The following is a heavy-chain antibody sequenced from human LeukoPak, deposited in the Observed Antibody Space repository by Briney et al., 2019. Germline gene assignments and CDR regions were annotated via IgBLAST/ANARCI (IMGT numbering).Heavy chain of an antibody. CDR3: ARVGYDGFGKYPYFDN. CDR2: IGIAGDT. J-gene: IGHJ4*02. D-gene: IGHD3-10*01. Sequence: GGSLRLSCAPSGFTLSNYDMHWVRQTAGKGLEWGSGIGIAGDTSYTGSVKGRFTISRENAKNSLNLQMNSLRAGDTAVYYCARVGYDGFGKYPYFDNWGQGTLVTVSS. V-gene: IGHV3-13*04. CDR1: GFTLSNYD.